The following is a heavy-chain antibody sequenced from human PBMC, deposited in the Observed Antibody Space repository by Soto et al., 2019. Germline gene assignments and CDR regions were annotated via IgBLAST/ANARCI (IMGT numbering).Heavy chain of an antibody. J-gene: IGHJ6*02. CDR3: ARGDGRPYSYYYGMDV. CDR2: ISSSSSTI. D-gene: IGHD1-26*01. CDR1: GFTFSSYS. Sequence: EVQLVESGGGLVQPGGSLRLSCAASGFTFSSYSMNWVRQAPGKGLEWVSYISSSSSTIYYADSVKGRFTISRDNAKNSLYLQMSSLRDEDTAVYYCARGDGRPYSYYYGMDVWGQGTTVTVSS. V-gene: IGHV3-48*02.